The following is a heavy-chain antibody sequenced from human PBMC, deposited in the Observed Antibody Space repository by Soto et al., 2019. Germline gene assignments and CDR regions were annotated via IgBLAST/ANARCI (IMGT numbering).Heavy chain of an antibody. CDR2: IYYSGRT. CDR1: GGSISSYY. D-gene: IGHD2-2*02. CDR3: ARGYRSSTSCYIWDNWFDP. Sequence: SETLSLTCTVSGGSISSYYWSWIRQPPGKGLDWIGYIYYSGRTNYNPSLKSRVTISVDTSKNQFSLKLSSVTAADTAVYYCARGYRSSTSCYIWDNWFDPWGQGTLVTVSS. J-gene: IGHJ5*02. V-gene: IGHV4-59*01.